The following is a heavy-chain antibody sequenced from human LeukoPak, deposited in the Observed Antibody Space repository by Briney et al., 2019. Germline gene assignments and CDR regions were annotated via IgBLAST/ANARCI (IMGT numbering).Heavy chain of an antibody. Sequence: GGSLRLSCAASGFTFDDYSMHWVRQSPGKGLEWLSGLGWNGDIIDYADSVKGRFTISRDNAKNSLYLQMDSLKTEDTALYYCAKGSLIAASGTLFDFWCQGTRVTVSS. J-gene: IGHJ4*02. CDR1: GFTFDDYS. CDR3: AKGSLIAASGTLFDF. D-gene: IGHD6-13*01. CDR2: LGWNGDII. V-gene: IGHV3-9*01.